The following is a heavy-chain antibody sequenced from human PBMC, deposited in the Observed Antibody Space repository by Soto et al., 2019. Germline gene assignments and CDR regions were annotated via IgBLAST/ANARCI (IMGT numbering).Heavy chain of an antibody. V-gene: IGHV3-23*01. CDR2: ISGSGGST. Sequence: GGSLRLSCAASGFTFSSYAMSWVRQAPGKGLEWVSAISGSGGSTYYADSVKGRFTISRDNSKNTLYLQMNSLRAEDTAVYYCAKIQSGSYPPHFLIFDYWGQGTLVTVSS. D-gene: IGHD1-26*01. J-gene: IGHJ4*02. CDR1: GFTFSSYA. CDR3: AKIQSGSYPPHFLIFDY.